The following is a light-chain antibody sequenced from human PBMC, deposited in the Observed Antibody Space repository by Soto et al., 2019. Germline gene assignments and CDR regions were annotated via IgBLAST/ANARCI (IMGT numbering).Light chain of an antibody. CDR2: GAS. J-gene: IGKJ1*01. V-gene: IGKV3-20*01. CDR1: QSISSRY. Sequence: EIVLTQSPGTLSLSPGERASLSCRASQSISSRYVVWYQQKLGQAPRLLISGASSRATGIPDRFSGSGSGTDFTLTXXXXXXXXFAVYYCQQXXXXXXWTFG. CDR3: QQXXXXXXWT.